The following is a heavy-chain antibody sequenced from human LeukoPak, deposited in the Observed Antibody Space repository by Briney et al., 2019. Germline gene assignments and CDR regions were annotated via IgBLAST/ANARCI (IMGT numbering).Heavy chain of an antibody. J-gene: IGHJ5*02. D-gene: IGHD2-2*01. Sequence: PSETLSLTCAVYGGSFSGYYWSWIRQPPGKGLEWIGEINHSGSTTYHPSLKSRFTISVDTSKNQFSLKLSSVTAADTAVYYCARGRVYCSSTSCRRFDPWGQGTLVTVSS. CDR1: GGSFSGYY. V-gene: IGHV4-34*01. CDR2: INHSGST. CDR3: ARGRVYCSSTSCRRFDP.